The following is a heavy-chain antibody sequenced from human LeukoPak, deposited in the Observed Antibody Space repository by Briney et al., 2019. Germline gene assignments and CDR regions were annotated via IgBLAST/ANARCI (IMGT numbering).Heavy chain of an antibody. Sequence: PGGSLRLSCAASGFTFSSYAMHWVRQAPGKGLEYVSAISSNGGSTYYANSVKGRFTISRDNSKNTLYLQMGSLRAEDMAVYYCARDRFWSGGTCYSGLDYWGQGTLVTVSS. CDR1: GFTFSSYA. CDR2: ISSNGGST. CDR3: ARDRFWSGGTCYSGLDY. J-gene: IGHJ4*02. V-gene: IGHV3-64*01. D-gene: IGHD2-15*01.